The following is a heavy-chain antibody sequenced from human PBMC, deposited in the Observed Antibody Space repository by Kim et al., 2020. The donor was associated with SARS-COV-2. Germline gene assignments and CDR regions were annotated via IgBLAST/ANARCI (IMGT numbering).Heavy chain of an antibody. J-gene: IGHJ3*02. Sequence: SETLSLTCTVSGGSISSGGYYWSWIRQHPGKGLEWIGYIYYSGSTYYNPSLKSRVTISVDTSKNQFSLKLSSVTAADTAVYYCAVSSSSWFFGAFDIWGQGTMVTVSS. CDR3: AVSSSSWFFGAFDI. CDR2: IYYSGST. V-gene: IGHV4-31*03. D-gene: IGHD6-13*01. CDR1: GGSISSGGYY.